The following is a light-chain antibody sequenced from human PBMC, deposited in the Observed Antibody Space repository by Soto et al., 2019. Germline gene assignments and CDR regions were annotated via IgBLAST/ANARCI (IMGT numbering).Light chain of an antibody. CDR1: GSNIGAGYD. V-gene: IGLV1-40*01. CDR3: QSYDSSLSGYV. J-gene: IGLJ1*01. CDR2: ANN. Sequence: QTVVTQPPSVSGAPGQRVTISCTGSGSNIGAGYDAHWYQQFPGRAPKLLIYANNNRASGAPDRFSGSRSGTSASLAITGLQAGDEADYYCQSYDSSLSGYVFGTGTKLTVL.